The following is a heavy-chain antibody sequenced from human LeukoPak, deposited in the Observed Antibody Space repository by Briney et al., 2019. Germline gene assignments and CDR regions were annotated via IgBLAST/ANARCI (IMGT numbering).Heavy chain of an antibody. V-gene: IGHV3-53*01. D-gene: IGHD1-1*01. CDR1: GFTVNRHY. J-gene: IGHJ6*02. Sequence: GGSLRLSCAASGFTVNRHYMSWVRQAPGKGLEWVSLTYSDGSTSYTESVKGRFTISRDNSKNTLSLQLNSLRAEDTAVYYCARDGGSSTKEPTGGYYYYGMDVWGQGTTVTVSS. CDR2: TYSDGST. CDR3: ARDGGSSTKEPTGGYYYYGMDV.